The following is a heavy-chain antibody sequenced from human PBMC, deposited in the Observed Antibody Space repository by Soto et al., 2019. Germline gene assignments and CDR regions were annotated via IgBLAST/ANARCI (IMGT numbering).Heavy chain of an antibody. J-gene: IGHJ3*02. CDR2: ILVGGST. CDR3: AKATATSGGAFEI. V-gene: IGHV3-23*01. CDR1: GFICSSYD. D-gene: IGHD1-1*01. Sequence: GGSLRLSCAVSGFICSSYDMSWVRQAPGKGLEWVSTILVGGSTHYEDAVKGRFTISRDTSKNTVYLQMNSLTAGDTAVYYCAKATATSGGAFEIYGQGTMVTV.